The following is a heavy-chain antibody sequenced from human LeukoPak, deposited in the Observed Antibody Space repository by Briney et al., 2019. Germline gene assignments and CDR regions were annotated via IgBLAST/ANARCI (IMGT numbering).Heavy chain of an antibody. J-gene: IGHJ4*02. Sequence: PSETLSLTCAVYGGSFSGYYWSWTRQPPGKGLEWIGEINHSGSTNYNPSLKSRVTISVDTSKNQFSLKLSSVTAADTAVYYCARGRIWSGSLDYWGQGTLVTVSS. CDR3: ARGRIWSGSLDY. CDR1: GGSFSGYY. V-gene: IGHV4-34*01. CDR2: INHSGST. D-gene: IGHD3-3*01.